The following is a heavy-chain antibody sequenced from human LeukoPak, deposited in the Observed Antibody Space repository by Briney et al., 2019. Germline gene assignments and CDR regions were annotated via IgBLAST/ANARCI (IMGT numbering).Heavy chain of an antibody. J-gene: IGHJ4*02. CDR1: GGTFSSYA. Sequence: ASVKVSCKASGGTFSSYAISWVRQAPGQGLEWMGGIIPIFGTANYAQKFQGRVTITADESTSTAYMELSSLRSEDTAVYYCAREGPVGNSFDYWGQATLVTVSS. CDR2: IIPIFGTA. D-gene: IGHD4-23*01. CDR3: AREGPVGNSFDY. V-gene: IGHV1-69*13.